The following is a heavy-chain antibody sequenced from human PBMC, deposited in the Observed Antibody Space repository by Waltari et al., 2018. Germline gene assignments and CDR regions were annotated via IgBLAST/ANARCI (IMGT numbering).Heavy chain of an antibody. CDR2: MNPNSGNT. CDR3: ARAYDGELLYWGA. D-gene: IGHD3-10*01. J-gene: IGHJ5*02. V-gene: IGHV1-8*01. CDR1: GYTFTSYD. Sequence: QVQLVQSGAEVKKPGASVKVSCKASGYTFTSYDINWVRQATGQGLEWMGWMNPNSGNTGYAQKFQCRVTMTRTTSIRRAYMELSSLRSEDTAVYYCARAYDGELLYWGAWGQGTLVTVSS.